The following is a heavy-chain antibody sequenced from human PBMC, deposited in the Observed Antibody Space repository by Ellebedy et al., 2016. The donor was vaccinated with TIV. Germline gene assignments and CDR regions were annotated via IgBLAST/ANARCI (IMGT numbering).Heavy chain of an antibody. D-gene: IGHD6-13*01. J-gene: IGHJ2*01. CDR1: GFTFNNYA. V-gene: IGHV3-23*01. CDR2: ISHTGSRT. Sequence: GESLKISCAASGFTFNNYAMSWVRQAPGKGLEWVSTISHTGSRTYYANSVEGRFIISRDNSKNTLYLQMDSLRAEDTAVYYCAKDIRGPEAGTWYFGLWGRGARVIVSS. CDR3: AKDIRGPEAGTWYFGL.